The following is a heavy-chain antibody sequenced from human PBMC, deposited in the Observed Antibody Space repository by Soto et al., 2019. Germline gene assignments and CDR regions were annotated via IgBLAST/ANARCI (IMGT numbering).Heavy chain of an antibody. CDR3: ARAPMVLSRSYSDS. CDR1: GGSISNFY. Sequence: SETLSLTCTVSGGSISNFYWSWIRQPPGKGLEWIGYISYSGNTNYNPSLKSRVSISVDTSKNQLSLNLTSVTAADTAVYYCARAPMVLSRSYSDSWGQGTPVT. CDR2: ISYSGNT. V-gene: IGHV4-59*01. D-gene: IGHD2-8*01. J-gene: IGHJ4*02.